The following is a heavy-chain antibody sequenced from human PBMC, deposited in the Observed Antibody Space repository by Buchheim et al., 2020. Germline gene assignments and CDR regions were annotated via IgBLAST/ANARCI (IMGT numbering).Heavy chain of an antibody. CDR1: GFTFSSYS. Sequence: EVQLVESGGGLVKPGGSLRLSCAASGFTFSSYSMNWVRQAPGKGLEWVSCISSSSSYINYADSVKGRFTISRDNAKNSMYMQMNSLRAEDTAVYYCARDGGSSGWDKGFGYWGQGTL. CDR2: ISSSSSYI. CDR3: ARDGGSSGWDKGFGY. V-gene: IGHV3-21*01. D-gene: IGHD6-19*01. J-gene: IGHJ4*02.